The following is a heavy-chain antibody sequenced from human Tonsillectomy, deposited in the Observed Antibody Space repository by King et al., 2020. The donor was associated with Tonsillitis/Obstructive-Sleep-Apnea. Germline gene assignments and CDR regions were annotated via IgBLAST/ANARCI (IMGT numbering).Heavy chain of an antibody. V-gene: IGHV1-24*01. CDR3: ATVQENTIFGVVIHGSYAFDI. D-gene: IGHD3-3*01. CDR2: FDPEDGET. Sequence: VQLVQSGAEVKKPGASVKVSCKVSGYTLTELSMHWVRQAPGKGLEWMGGFDPEDGETIYAQKFQGRVTMTEDTSTDTAYMELSSLRSEDTAVYYCATVQENTIFGVVIHGSYAFDIWGQGTMVTVSS. CDR1: GYTLTELS. J-gene: IGHJ3*02.